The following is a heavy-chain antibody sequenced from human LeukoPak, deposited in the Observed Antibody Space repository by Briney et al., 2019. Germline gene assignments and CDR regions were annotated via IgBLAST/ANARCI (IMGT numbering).Heavy chain of an antibody. Sequence: GGSLRLSCAASGFTFSSYGMHWVRQAPGKGLEWVSSISSSSSYIYYADSVKGRFIISRDNAKNSLYLQMNSLRAEDTAVYFCARDPNDYWGQGTLVTVSS. J-gene: IGHJ4*02. CDR3: ARDPNDY. CDR1: GFTFSSYG. V-gene: IGHV3-21*01. CDR2: ISSSSSYI.